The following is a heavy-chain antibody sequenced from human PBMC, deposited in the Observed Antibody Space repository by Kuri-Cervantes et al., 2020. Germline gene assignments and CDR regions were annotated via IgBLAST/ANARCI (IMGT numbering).Heavy chain of an antibody. CDR2: INHSGST. CDR1: GGSFSGYY. D-gene: IGHD6-19*01. CDR3: ARARRSSGWYQNGNWFDP. V-gene: IGHV4-34*01. J-gene: IGHJ5*02. Sequence: GSLRLSCAVYGGSFSGYYWSWIRQPPGKGLEWIGEINHSGSTNYNPSLKSRVTISVDTSKNQFSLKLSSGTAADTAVYYCARARRSSGWYQNGNWFDPWSQGTLVTVSS.